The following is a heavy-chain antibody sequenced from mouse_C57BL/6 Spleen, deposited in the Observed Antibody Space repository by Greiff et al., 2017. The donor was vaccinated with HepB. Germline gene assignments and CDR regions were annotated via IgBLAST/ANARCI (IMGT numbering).Heavy chain of an antibody. D-gene: IGHD2-3*01. CDR2: IYPGSGNT. J-gene: IGHJ1*03. Sequence: QVQLKESGAELVRPGASVKLSCKASGYTFTDYYINWVKQRPGQGLEWIARIYPGSGNTYYNEKFKGKATLTAEKSSSTAYMQLSSLTSEDSAVYFCARGNDYRYFDVWGTGTTVTVSS. CDR3: ARGNDYRYFDV. V-gene: IGHV1-76*01. CDR1: GYTFTDYY.